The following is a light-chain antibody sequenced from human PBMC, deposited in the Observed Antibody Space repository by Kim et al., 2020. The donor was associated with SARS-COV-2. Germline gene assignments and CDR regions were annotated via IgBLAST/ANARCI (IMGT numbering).Light chain of an antibody. CDR2: GKD. CDR1: SLRNYY. Sequence: VALGQTVRITCQGDSLRNYYASWYQQKPGQAPVLVICGKDNRPSGIPDRFSGSSSGNTASLTITGAQAADEADYYCNCRESSGHWVFGGGTQLTVL. J-gene: IGLJ3*02. CDR3: NCRESSGHWV. V-gene: IGLV3-19*01.